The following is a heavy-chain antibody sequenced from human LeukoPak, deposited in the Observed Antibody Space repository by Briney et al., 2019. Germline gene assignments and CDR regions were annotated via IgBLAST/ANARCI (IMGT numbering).Heavy chain of an antibody. CDR3: ARHGDYCFDL. D-gene: IGHD2-21*01. Sequence: GGSLRLSCAASGFTFSRSWMGWVRQAPGKGLEWVANIKQDGTSKYYVDSVMGRFTIPRDNAENSVYLQMNSLSVGDTAVYYCARHGDYCFDLWGPGTRVTVSS. CDR1: GFTFSRSW. V-gene: IGHV3-7*02. CDR2: IKQDGTSK. J-gene: IGHJ4*02.